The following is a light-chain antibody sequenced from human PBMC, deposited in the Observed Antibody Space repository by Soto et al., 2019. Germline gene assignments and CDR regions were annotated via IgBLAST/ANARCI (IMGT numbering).Light chain of an antibody. CDR1: QSLLHSDGYNY. V-gene: IGKV2-28*01. J-gene: IGKJ3*01. Sequence: DIVMTQSPLSLPVTPGEPASISCRSSQSLLHSDGYNYLDWYLQKPGQSPQLLIYLHSNRASGVSDRFSGSGSGTDFTLKITRVEAEDVGVYYCMQALQSPFTFGPGTKVDIK. CDR2: LHS. CDR3: MQALQSPFT.